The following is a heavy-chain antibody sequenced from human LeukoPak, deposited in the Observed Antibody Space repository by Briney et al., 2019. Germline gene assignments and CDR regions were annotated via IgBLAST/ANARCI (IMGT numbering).Heavy chain of an antibody. CDR3: SSCRPESIAARMFDY. CDR2: IKQDGSEK. CDR1: GFTFSTYW. V-gene: IGHV3-7*01. D-gene: IGHD6-6*01. Sequence: GGSLRPSCAASGFTFSTYWMSWVRQAPGKGLEWVANIKQDGSEKYYVDSVKGRFTISRDNAKNSLYLQMNSLRAEDTAVYYCSSCRPESIAARMFDYWGQGTLVTVSS. J-gene: IGHJ4*02.